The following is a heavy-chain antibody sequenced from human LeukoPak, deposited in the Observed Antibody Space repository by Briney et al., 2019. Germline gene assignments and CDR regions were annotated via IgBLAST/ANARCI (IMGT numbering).Heavy chain of an antibody. V-gene: IGHV3-7*01. Sequence: GGSLRLSCAASGFTFSSYWMSWVRQAPGKGLEWVANIKQDGSEKYYVDSVKGRFTISRDNAKNSLYLQMNSLRAEDTAVYYCARASNDFWSGPNDYWGQGTLVTVSS. CDR1: GFTFSSYW. D-gene: IGHD3-3*01. J-gene: IGHJ4*02. CDR3: ARASNDFWSGPNDY. CDR2: IKQDGSEK.